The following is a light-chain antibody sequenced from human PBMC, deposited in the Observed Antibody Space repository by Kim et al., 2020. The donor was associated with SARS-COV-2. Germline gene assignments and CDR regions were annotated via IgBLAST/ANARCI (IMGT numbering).Light chain of an antibody. J-gene: IGLJ1*01. Sequence: SYELTQPSSVSVSPGQTARTTCSGDVLAKKYARWFQQKPGQAPVLVIYKDSERPSGIPERFSGSSSGTTVTLTISGAQVEDEADYYCYSAADNNLVFGTGTKVTVL. CDR3: YSAADNNLV. CDR2: KDS. V-gene: IGLV3-27*01. CDR1: VLAKKY.